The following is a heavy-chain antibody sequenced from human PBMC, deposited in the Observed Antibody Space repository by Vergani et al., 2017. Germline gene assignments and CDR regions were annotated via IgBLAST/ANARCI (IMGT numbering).Heavy chain of an antibody. D-gene: IGHD3-3*01. J-gene: IGHJ6*03. CDR2: INRDGSST. CDR1: GFTFSSYW. CDR3: ARDGYDFWSGYYIYYYYYMDV. V-gene: IGHV3-74*02. Sequence: EVQLVETGGGLIQPGGSLRLSCAASGFTFSSYWMHWVRHAPGKGLVWVSRINRDGSSTSDADSVKGRFTISRDNAKNTLYLQMNSLRAEDTAVYYCARDGYDFWSGYYIYYYYYMDVWGKGTTVTVSS.